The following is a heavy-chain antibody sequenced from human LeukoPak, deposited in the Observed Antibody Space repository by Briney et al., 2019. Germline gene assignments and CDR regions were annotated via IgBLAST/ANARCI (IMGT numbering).Heavy chain of an antibody. CDR1: GFTFSIYW. V-gene: IGHV3-23*01. CDR2: ISNNGGYT. D-gene: IGHD2-15*01. CDR3: AKQLGYCSDGSCYFPY. Sequence: PGGSLRLSCAAAGFTFSIYWMSWVRQAPGKGLEWVSAISNNGGYTYYADSVQGRFTISRDNSKSTLCLQMNSLRAEDTAVYYCAKQLGYCSDGSCYFPYWGQGTLVTVSS. J-gene: IGHJ4*02.